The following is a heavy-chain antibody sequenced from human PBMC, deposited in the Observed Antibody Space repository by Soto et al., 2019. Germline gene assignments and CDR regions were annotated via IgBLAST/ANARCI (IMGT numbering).Heavy chain of an antibody. CDR3: ARYVTAGTYYFDS. J-gene: IGHJ4*02. CDR1: GGSVSNYY. CDR2: MYHSGNT. V-gene: IGHV4-59*02. Sequence: SETLSLTCTVSGGSVSNYYWSWIRQPPGKGLEWFGHMYHSGNTYSNPSLKSRVTISVDTSKNQFSPRLSSVTAADTAVYFCARYVTAGTYYFDSWGQGTLVTVSS. D-gene: IGHD3-10*01.